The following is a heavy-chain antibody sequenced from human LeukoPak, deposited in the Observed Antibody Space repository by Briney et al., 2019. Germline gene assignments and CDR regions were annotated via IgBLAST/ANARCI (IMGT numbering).Heavy chain of an antibody. Sequence: PGGSLRPSCAASGFTFSGYSMNWVRQAPGKGLEWVSFISTSSSYIHNADSVKGRFTISRDNAENSLYLQMNSLRAEDTAVYYCARDRGNQRGYYYYYMDVWGKGTTVTVSS. D-gene: IGHD1-14*01. CDR2: ISTSSSYI. CDR3: ARDRGNQRGYYYYYMDV. J-gene: IGHJ6*03. CDR1: GFTFSGYS. V-gene: IGHV3-21*01.